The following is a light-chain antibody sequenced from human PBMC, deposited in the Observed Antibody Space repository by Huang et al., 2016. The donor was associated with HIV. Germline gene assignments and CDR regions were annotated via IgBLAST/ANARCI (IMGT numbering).Light chain of an antibody. V-gene: IGKV1-39*01. CDR2: GVS. CDR1: QSISTY. Sequence: DIQMTQSPSSLSAPVGDRVTIPCRASQSISTYLNWYQHKSGKAPKLLSYGVSNILSGAPSRFSGSGSETDFTLTINSLQPEDFATYSCQQSYTTPWTFGQGTKVEIK. CDR3: QQSYTTPWT. J-gene: IGKJ1*01.